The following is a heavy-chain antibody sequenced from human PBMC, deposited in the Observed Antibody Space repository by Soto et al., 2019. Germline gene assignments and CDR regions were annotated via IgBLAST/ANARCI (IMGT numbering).Heavy chain of an antibody. CDR2: VYYSGST. J-gene: IGHJ4*02. D-gene: IGHD3-10*01. Sequence: QLQLQEPGPGLVEPSETLSLTCTVSGASISSAYWSWIRQPPGKGSGWIEYVYYSGSTNYNDSLRSRVTTSLDTSKTQSSLYPISVTAADTAVYYCVATMVRGVCYFWGQGTLVTASS. CDR1: GASISSAY. V-gene: IGHV4-59*01. CDR3: VATMVRGVCYF.